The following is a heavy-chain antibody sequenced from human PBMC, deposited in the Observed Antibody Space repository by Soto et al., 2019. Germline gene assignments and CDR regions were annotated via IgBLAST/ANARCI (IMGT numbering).Heavy chain of an antibody. V-gene: IGHV3-30*18. J-gene: IGHJ4*02. Sequence: QVQLVESRGGVVQPGRSLRLSCAASGFTFSSYGMHWVRQAPGKGLECVAVISYDGSNKYYADSVKGRFTISRDNSKNTLYLQMNSLRAEDTAVYYCAKETYSGPLDYWGQGTLVTVSS. CDR2: ISYDGSNK. CDR1: GFTFSSYG. D-gene: IGHD2-15*01. CDR3: AKETYSGPLDY.